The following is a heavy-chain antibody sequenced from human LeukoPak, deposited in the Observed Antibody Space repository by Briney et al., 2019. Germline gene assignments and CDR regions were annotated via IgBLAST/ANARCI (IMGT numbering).Heavy chain of an antibody. D-gene: IGHD4-17*01. V-gene: IGHV3-7*01. CDR1: GFTFSSYE. J-gene: IGHJ4*02. CDR2: IKQDGSEK. Sequence: GGSLRLSXAASGFTFSSYEMNWVRQAPGKGLEWVANIKQDGSEKYYVDPVKGRFTISRDNAKNSLYLQMISLRAEDTAVYYCARGTTRDYGNYIGYWGQGTLVTVSS. CDR3: ARGTTRDYGNYIGY.